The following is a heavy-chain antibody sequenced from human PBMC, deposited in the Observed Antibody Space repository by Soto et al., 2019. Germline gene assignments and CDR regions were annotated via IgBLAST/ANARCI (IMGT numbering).Heavy chain of an antibody. D-gene: IGHD2-8*01. V-gene: IGHV6-1*01. CDR2: KYYRSNWYT. Sequence: QIHLQQSGPGLVKPSQTLSLTCAISGDSVSTNSATWDWISQSPSRGLEWLGRKYYRSNWYTDYAVSVKGRITISPDTSNNQLSLQLNSVTPDDTAVYYCARLIGNSWLDSWGQGTLVTVSS. J-gene: IGHJ5*01. CDR1: GDSVSTNSAT. CDR3: ARLIGNSWLDS.